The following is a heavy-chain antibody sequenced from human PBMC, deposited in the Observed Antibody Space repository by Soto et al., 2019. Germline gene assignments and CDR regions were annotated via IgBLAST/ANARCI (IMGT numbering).Heavy chain of an antibody. J-gene: IGHJ4*02. CDR1: VGSISSGGYY. CDR3: ARSSTSANYFDY. CDR2: IYYSGST. D-gene: IGHD2-2*01. Sequence: QVQLQESGPGLVKPSQTLSLTCTVSVGSISSGGYYWSWIRQHPGKGLEWIGYIYYSGSTYYNPSLKSRVTISEDTSKNQFSLKLSSVTAADTAVYYCARSSTSANYFDYWGQGTLVTVSS. V-gene: IGHV4-31*03.